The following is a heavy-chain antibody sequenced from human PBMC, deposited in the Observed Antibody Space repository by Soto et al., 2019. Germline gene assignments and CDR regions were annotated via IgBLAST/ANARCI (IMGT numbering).Heavy chain of an antibody. Sequence: PGESLKISCQCSGYSFTSYWISWVRQMPGKGLEWMGRIDPSDSYTNYSPSFQGHVTISADKSISTAYLQWSSLKASDTAMYYCARPGIVGATADAFDIWGQGTMVTVSS. V-gene: IGHV5-10-1*01. CDR3: ARPGIVGATADAFDI. D-gene: IGHD1-26*01. CDR2: IDPSDSYT. J-gene: IGHJ3*02. CDR1: GYSFTSYW.